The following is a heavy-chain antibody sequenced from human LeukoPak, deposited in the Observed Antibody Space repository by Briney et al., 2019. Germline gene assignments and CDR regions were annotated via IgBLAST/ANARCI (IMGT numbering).Heavy chain of an antibody. D-gene: IGHD3-22*01. V-gene: IGHV3-30*04. CDR1: GFTFSNYE. J-gene: IGHJ4*02. CDR2: ISYDGSNK. Sequence: GGSLRLSCAASGFTFSNYEMHWVRQAPGKGLEWVAVISYDGSNKYYADSVKGRFTISRDNSKNTLYLQMNSLRAEDTALYYCAKDTGYYYDSSNYWVWGQGTLVTVSS. CDR3: AKDTGYYYDSSNYWV.